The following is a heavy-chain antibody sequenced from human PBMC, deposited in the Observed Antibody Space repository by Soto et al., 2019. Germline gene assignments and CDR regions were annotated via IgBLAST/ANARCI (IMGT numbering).Heavy chain of an antibody. CDR2: ISHDGGTE. CDR1: GFTFSNYG. J-gene: IGHJ6*02. D-gene: IGHD2-21*02. V-gene: IGHV3-30*18. CDR3: AKDLVVVTEAGMDV. Sequence: QVQLVESGGGVVQPGRSLRLSCAASGFTFSNYGIHWVRQAPGKGLEWVELISHDGGTEYYADSAKGRFTVSRDNDKNTVHLQMNSLRPEDTALYCCAKDLVVVTEAGMDVWGQGTTVIVSS.